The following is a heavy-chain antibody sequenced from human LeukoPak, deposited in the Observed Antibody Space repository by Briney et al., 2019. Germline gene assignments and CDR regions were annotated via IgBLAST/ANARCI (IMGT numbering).Heavy chain of an antibody. CDR1: GFTFSSYA. CDR2: ISGSGGST. J-gene: IGHJ5*02. Sequence: GGSLRLSCAASGFTFSSYAMSWVRQAPGKGLEWVSAISGSGGSTYYADSVKGRFTISRDNSKNALYLQMNSLRAEDTAVYYCAKGSPDYYGSGRPGWFDPWGQGTLVTVSS. CDR3: AKGSPDYYGSGRPGWFDP. V-gene: IGHV3-23*01. D-gene: IGHD3-10*01.